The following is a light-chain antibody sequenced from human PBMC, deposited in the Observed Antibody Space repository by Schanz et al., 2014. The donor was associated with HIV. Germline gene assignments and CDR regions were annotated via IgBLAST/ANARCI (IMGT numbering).Light chain of an antibody. CDR3: QQYNNWPLT. V-gene: IGKV3-20*01. Sequence: EIVLTQSPGTLSLSPGERATLSCRASQSVSSTFLAWFQQKPGQAPRLLIYAADTRATGIPDRFSGSGSGTGFTLTISSLEPEDFAVYYCQQYNNWPLTFGGGAKVEIK. CDR2: AAD. J-gene: IGKJ4*01. CDR1: QSVSSTF.